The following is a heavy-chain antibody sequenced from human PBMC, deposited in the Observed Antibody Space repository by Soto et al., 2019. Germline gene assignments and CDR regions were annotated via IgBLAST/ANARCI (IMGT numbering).Heavy chain of an antibody. CDR3: TTLESGYDSESYSFDY. V-gene: IGHV1-46*01. CDR2: INPSGGST. CDR1: GYTFTSYY. Sequence: ASVKVSCKASGYTFTSYYMHWVRQAPGQGLEWMGIINPSGGSTSYAQKFQGRVTMTRDTSTSTVYMELSSLRSEDTAVYYCTTLESGYDSESYSFDYWGQGTLVTVPQ. J-gene: IGHJ4*02. D-gene: IGHD5-12*01.